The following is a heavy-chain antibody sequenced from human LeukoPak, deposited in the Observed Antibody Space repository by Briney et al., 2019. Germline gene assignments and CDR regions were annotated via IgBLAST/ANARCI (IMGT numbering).Heavy chain of an antibody. V-gene: IGHV3-74*01. CDR3: GRGRPRGYSGYVIAY. CDR2: INYDGTTT. D-gene: IGHD5-12*01. J-gene: IGHJ4*02. CDR1: GFNFSSYW. Sequence: GGSLRLSCAASGFNFSSYWMHWVRQAPGKGLVWISRINYDGTTTSYADSVKGRFTISRDNAKNTLYLQMNSLRAEDTAAFSCGRGRPRGYSGYVIAYWGQGTPITVSS.